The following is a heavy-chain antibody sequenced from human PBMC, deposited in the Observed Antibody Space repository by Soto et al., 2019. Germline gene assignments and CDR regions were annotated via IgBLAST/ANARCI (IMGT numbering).Heavy chain of an antibody. Sequence: QVQLVESGGGVVQPGRSLRLSCAASGFTFSSYGMHWVRQAPGKGMEWVADIWYDGSNKYYADSVKGRFTISRDDSKNTVFLQMNSLIAEDTAVYFCVRDSGWLFDSWGQGTLVTVSS. CDR1: GFTFSSYG. V-gene: IGHV3-33*01. J-gene: IGHJ4*02. CDR3: VRDSGWLFDS. CDR2: IWYDGSNK. D-gene: IGHD6-19*01.